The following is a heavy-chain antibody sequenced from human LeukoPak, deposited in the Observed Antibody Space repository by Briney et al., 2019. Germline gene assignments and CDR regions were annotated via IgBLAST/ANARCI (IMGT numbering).Heavy chain of an antibody. CDR2: INPSGGST. D-gene: IGHD5-18*01. CDR3: ARLVGYSYGEDPFDY. V-gene: IGHV1-46*01. Sequence: ASVKVSCKASGYTFTSYYMHWVRQAPGQGLEWMGIINPSGGSTSYAQKFQGRVTMTRDMSTSTVYMELSSLRSEDTAVYYCARLVGYSYGEDPFDYWGQGTLVTVSS. J-gene: IGHJ4*02. CDR1: GYTFTSYY.